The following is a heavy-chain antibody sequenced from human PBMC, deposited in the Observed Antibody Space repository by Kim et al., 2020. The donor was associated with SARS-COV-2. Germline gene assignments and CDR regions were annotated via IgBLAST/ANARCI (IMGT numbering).Heavy chain of an antibody. J-gene: IGHJ4*02. D-gene: IGHD3-16*01. V-gene: IGHV3-9*01. Sequence: GGSLRLSCAGSGFTFDVYAMHWVRQAPGKGLEWVSGIFSSGRTGYADSMKGRVTISRDNAKNLLYLQINSLTLEDTAFYYCIKDIVAGGADSWGPGTLVT. CDR1: GFTFDVYA. CDR2: IFSSGRT. CDR3: IKDIVAGGADS.